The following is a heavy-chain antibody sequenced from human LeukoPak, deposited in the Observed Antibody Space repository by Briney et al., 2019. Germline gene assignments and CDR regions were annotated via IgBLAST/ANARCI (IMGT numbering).Heavy chain of an antibody. D-gene: IGHD5-18*01. CDR2: IIPIFGTA. J-gene: IGHJ4*02. CDR1: GGTFSSYA. CDR3: ARDTTRGYSYGLDY. V-gene: IGHV1-69*06. Sequence: SVKVSCKASGGTFSSYAISWVRQAPGQGLEWMGEIIPIFGTANYAQKFQGRVTITADKSTSTAYMELSSLRSEDTAVYYCARDTTRGYSYGLDYWGQGTLVTVSS.